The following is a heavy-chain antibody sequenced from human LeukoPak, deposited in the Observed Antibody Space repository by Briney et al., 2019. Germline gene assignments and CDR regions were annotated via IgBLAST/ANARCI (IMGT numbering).Heavy chain of an antibody. CDR3: AALSAFDY. CDR2: ISYDGSNK. V-gene: IGHV3-30*03. J-gene: IGHJ4*02. D-gene: IGHD2/OR15-2a*01. Sequence: TGGSLRRSGAASGFTFSSYGMPWVRQAPGKGLEGVAVISYDGSNKYYADPVKGRFTISRDNSKNTLYLQMNSLRAEDTAVYYCAALSAFDYWGQGTLVTVSS. CDR1: GFTFSSYG.